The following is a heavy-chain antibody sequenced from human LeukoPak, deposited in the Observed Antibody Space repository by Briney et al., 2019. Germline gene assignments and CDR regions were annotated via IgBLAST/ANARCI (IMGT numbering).Heavy chain of an antibody. CDR1: GFTFSSYA. CDR2: ISGSGGST. D-gene: IGHD3-22*01. V-gene: IGHV3-23*01. J-gene: IGHJ4*02. CDR3: AKAHSSGYLTPFDY. Sequence: GGSLRLSCAASGFTFSSYAMSWVRQAPGEGLEWVSAISGSGGSTYYADSVKGRFTISRDNSKNTLYLQMNSLRAEDTAVYYCAKAHSSGYLTPFDYWGQGTLVTVSS.